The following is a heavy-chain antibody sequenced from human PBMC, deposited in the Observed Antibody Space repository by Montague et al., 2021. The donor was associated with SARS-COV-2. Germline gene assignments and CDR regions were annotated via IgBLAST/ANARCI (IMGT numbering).Heavy chain of an antibody. D-gene: IGHD3-3*01. J-gene: IGHJ4*02. CDR3: VGLRVVISGHYPLHVDD. CDR2: IYYDGTT. V-gene: IGHV4-39*01. CDR1: GGSISNTNYY. Sequence: SETLSLTCAVSGGSISNTNYYWGWVRQPPGKGLEWIGSIYYDGTTYYNPSLESRLTMSVDTSKKQSSLKVKSLTAADTAVYSCVGLRVVISGHYPLHVDDWGQGTLVTVSP.